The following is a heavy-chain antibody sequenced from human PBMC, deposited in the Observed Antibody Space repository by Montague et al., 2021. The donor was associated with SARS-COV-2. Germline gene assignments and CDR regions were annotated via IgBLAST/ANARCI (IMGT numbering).Heavy chain of an antibody. D-gene: IGHD3-10*01. Sequence: PALVKPTQTLTLTCTFSGFSLTTDEMCVSWVRQPPGKALEWLARIDWDDDKYYSTSLKTRLTISKDTSKNQVVLRMTNMDPADTATYYCARNGVEPRGSGRYYSGNWLDPWGQGTLVTVSS. CDR3: ARNGVEPRGSGRYYSGNWLDP. CDR1: GFSLTTDEMC. V-gene: IGHV2-70*11. CDR2: IDWDDDK. J-gene: IGHJ5*02.